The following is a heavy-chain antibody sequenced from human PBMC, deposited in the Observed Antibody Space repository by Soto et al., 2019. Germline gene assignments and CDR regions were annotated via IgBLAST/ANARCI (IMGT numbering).Heavy chain of an antibody. Sequence: ESGPPLVNPTPPLTLTCTFSGFSLSTSGMCVSWIRQPPGKALEWLALIDWDDDKSYSTSLKTRLTISKGTSNNQVVLTMTNMDPVDTATYYCARIRSVTMVRGVVNYYYGMDVWGQGTTVTVSS. V-gene: IGHV2-70*01. CDR3: ARIRSVTMVRGVVNYYYGMDV. CDR2: IDWDDDK. J-gene: IGHJ6*02. CDR1: GFSLSTSGMC. D-gene: IGHD3-10*01.